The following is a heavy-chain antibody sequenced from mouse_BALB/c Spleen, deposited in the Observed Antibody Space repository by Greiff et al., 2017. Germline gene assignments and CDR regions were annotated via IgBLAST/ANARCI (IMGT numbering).Heavy chain of an antibody. D-gene: IGHD1-1*01. CDR2: IYPGNVNT. J-gene: IGHJ1*01. CDR1: GYTFTSYY. Sequence: VQRVESGPELVKPGASVRISCKASGYTFTSYYIHWVKQRPGQGLEWIGWIYPGNVNTKYNEKFKGKATLTADKSSSTAYMQLSSLTSEDSAVYFCARDTTGWYFDVWGAGTTVTVSS. V-gene: IGHV1S56*01. CDR3: ARDTTGWYFDV.